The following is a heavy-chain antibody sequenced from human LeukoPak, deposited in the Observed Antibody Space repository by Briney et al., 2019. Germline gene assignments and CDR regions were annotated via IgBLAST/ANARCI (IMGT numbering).Heavy chain of an antibody. J-gene: IGHJ5*02. D-gene: IGHD6-13*01. CDR1: GYTFTDYY. V-gene: IGHV1-2*06. CDR2: IKPNSGDT. Sequence: GASVKVSCNASGYTFTDYYMHWVRQAPGQGLEWMGRIKPNSGDTNYAQKFQGRATMTRDTSISTAYMELSRLRSDDTAVYYCARDSIAAAGTGIDPWGQGTLVTVSS. CDR3: ARDSIAAAGTGIDP.